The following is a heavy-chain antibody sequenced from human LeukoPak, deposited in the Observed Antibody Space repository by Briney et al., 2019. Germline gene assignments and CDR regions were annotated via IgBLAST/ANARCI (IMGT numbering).Heavy chain of an antibody. CDR2: IYYSGST. D-gene: IGHD2-15*01. J-gene: IGHJ6*03. CDR3: ARVVVVAATNYYYYYYYMDV. Sequence: SETLSLTRTVSGGSISSYYWSWIRQPPGKGLEWIGYIYYSGSTNYNPSLKSRVTISVDTSKNQFSLKLSSVTAADTAVYYCARVVVVAATNYYYYYYYMDVWGKGTRSPSP. V-gene: IGHV4-59*01. CDR1: GGSISSYY.